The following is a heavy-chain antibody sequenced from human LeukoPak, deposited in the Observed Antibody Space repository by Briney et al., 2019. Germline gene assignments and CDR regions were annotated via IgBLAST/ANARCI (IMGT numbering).Heavy chain of an antibody. CDR3: AKPRQSTRGAGSDAFDI. D-gene: IGHD2-2*01. V-gene: IGHV3-9*01. CDR1: GFTFDDYA. Sequence: PGRSLRLSCAASGFTFDDYAMHWVRQAPGKGLEWVSGISWNSGSIGYADSVKGRFTISRDNAKNSLYLQMNSLRAEDTALYYCAKPRQSTRGAGSDAFDIWGQGTMVTVSS. J-gene: IGHJ3*02. CDR2: ISWNSGSI.